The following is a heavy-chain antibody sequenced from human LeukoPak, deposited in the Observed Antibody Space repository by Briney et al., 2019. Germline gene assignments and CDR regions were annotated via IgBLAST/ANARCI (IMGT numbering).Heavy chain of an antibody. CDR2: IYTSGST. Sequence: SETLSLTCTVSGGSISSYYWSWIRQPAGKGLEWIGRIYTSGSTNYNPSLKSRVTMSVDTSRNQFSLKLSSVTAADTAVYYCARDGYYYDSSGYYEKMYYFDYWGQGTLVTVSS. CDR1: GGSISSYY. D-gene: IGHD3-22*01. J-gene: IGHJ4*02. CDR3: ARDGYYYDSSGYYEKMYYFDY. V-gene: IGHV4-4*07.